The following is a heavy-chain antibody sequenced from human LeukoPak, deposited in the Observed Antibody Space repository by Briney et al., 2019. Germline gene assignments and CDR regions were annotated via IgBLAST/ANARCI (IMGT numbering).Heavy chain of an antibody. J-gene: IGHJ4*02. CDR1: GFTFSGHA. V-gene: IGHV3-30*04. D-gene: IGHD5-12*01. CDR2: TSYDGSNK. CDR3: ARGKAPSHIAVLDY. Sequence: GGSLRLSCAASGFTFSGHAMHWVRQAPGKGLECLAVTSYDGSNKYYADSVKGRFTISRDNSKNTVYLQMNSLRAEDTALYYCARGKAPSHIAVLDYWGQGTLVTVSS.